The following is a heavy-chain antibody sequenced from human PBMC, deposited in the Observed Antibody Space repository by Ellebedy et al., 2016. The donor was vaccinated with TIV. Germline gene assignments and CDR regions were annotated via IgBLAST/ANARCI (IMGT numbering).Heavy chain of an antibody. CDR3: AKDGHMVRGALHYGMDV. J-gene: IGHJ6*02. Sequence: GESLKISCAASGFTFSSYAMSWVRQAPGKGLEWVSAISGSGGSTYYADSVKGRFTISRDNSKNTLYLQMNSLRAVDTAVYYCAKDGHMVRGALHYGMDVWGQGTTVTVSS. CDR1: GFTFSSYA. CDR2: ISGSGGST. V-gene: IGHV3-23*01. D-gene: IGHD3-10*01.